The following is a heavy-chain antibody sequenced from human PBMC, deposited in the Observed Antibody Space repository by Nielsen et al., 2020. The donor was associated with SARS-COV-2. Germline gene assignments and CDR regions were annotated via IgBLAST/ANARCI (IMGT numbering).Heavy chain of an antibody. CDR3: AREGPDSSSSYFDY. CDR2: ISYDGSDK. J-gene: IGHJ4*02. Sequence: GESLKISCAAAGFTFRNYGMHWVRQAPGKGLEWVAVISYDGSDKYYADSVKGRFTISRDNSKDTLYLQMNSLRLEDTAVYYCAREGPDSSSSYFDYWGQGTLVTVSS. V-gene: IGHV3-30*03. D-gene: IGHD6-6*01. CDR1: GFTFRNYG.